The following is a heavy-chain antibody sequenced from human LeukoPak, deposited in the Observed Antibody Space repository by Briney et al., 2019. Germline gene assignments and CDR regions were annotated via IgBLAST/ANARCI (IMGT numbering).Heavy chain of an antibody. Sequence: PGGSLRLSCAASGFTFSSYWMSWIRQAPGKGLEWVSYISSSGGTTHYADSVKGRFTISRNNAKNSLFVQMSNLRAGDTAVYYCARVPRSGGSIDYWGQGTLVTVSS. V-gene: IGHV3-11*01. CDR3: ARVPRSGGSIDY. D-gene: IGHD6-19*01. CDR1: GFTFSSYW. CDR2: ISSSGGTT. J-gene: IGHJ4*02.